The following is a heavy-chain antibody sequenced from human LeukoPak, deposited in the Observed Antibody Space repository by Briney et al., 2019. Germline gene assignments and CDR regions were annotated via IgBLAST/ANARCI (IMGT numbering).Heavy chain of an antibody. V-gene: IGHV1-8*03. CDR1: GYTFTSYD. CDR2: MNPNSGNT. CDR3: ARSGYSSSWSADWYFDL. D-gene: IGHD6-13*01. Sequence: ASVKVSCKASGYTFTSYDINWVRQATGQGLEWMGWMNPNSGNTGYAQKFQGRVTITRNTSISTAYMELSSLRSEDTAVYYCARSGYSSSWSADWYFDLWGRGTLVTVSS. J-gene: IGHJ2*01.